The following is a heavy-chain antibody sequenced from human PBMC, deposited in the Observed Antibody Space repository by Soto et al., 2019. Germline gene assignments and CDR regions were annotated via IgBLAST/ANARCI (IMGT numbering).Heavy chain of an antibody. Sequence: QVQLVQSGAEVKQPGSSVKVSCQASGVTVSSFAISWVRQAPGQGLEWMGGIIPIFRTPNYAQNFQGRVTITADESTSSVYMELSRLRSEDTAVYYCAKSTGSGFRPGTHRFNWFDPWGQGTLVTVSS. CDR2: IIPIFRTP. CDR3: AKSTGSGFRPGTHRFNWFDP. CDR1: GVTVSSFA. J-gene: IGHJ5*02. D-gene: IGHD5-12*01. V-gene: IGHV1-69*01.